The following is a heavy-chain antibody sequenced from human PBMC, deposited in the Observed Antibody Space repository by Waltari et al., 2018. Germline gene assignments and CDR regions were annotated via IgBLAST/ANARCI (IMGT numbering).Heavy chain of an antibody. V-gene: IGHV4-59*01. CDR2: TSSSGRT. J-gene: IGHJ5*02. CDR3: ARKRSWFDP. Sequence: QVQLQESGPGLVKPSETLSLTCTVSGASITSYYWSWIRQSPGKGLEWIGDTSSSGRTEYGPSLKGRITISLDTSKNQFSLKLTSVTAAGTAVYYCARKRSWFDPWGPGTLVTVSS. CDR1: GASITSYY.